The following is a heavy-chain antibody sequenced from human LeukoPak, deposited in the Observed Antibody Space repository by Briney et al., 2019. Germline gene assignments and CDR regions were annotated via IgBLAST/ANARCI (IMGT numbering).Heavy chain of an antibody. Sequence: GGSLRLSCAASGFTFSSYAMSWVRQAPGKGLEWVSGISWNSGSIGYADSVKGRFTISRDNAKNSLYLQMNSLRAEDTALYYCAKDIDYGSGSLWGQGTLVTVSS. J-gene: IGHJ4*02. CDR1: GFTFSSYA. D-gene: IGHD3-10*01. CDR2: ISWNSGSI. V-gene: IGHV3-9*01. CDR3: AKDIDYGSGSL.